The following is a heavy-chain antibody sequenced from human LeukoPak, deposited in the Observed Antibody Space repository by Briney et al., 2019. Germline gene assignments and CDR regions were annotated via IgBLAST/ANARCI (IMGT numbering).Heavy chain of an antibody. CDR1: GGSISSSSYY. CDR3: ARGPGYSSGWFYYYYYYMDV. CDR2: IYYSGST. J-gene: IGHJ6*03. D-gene: IGHD6-19*01. Sequence: SETLSLTCTVSGGSISSSSYYWGWIRQPPGAGLEWIGSIYYSGSTYYNPSLKSRVTISVDTSKNQFSLKLSSVTAADTAVYYCARGPGYSSGWFYYYYYYMDVWGKGTTVTVSS. V-gene: IGHV4-39*07.